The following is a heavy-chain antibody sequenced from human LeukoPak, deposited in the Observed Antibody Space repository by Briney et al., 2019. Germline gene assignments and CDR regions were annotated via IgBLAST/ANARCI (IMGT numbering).Heavy chain of an antibody. CDR2: ISWNSGRI. D-gene: IGHD6-19*01. CDR3: ATGADSSGWYRYFQH. J-gene: IGHJ1*01. Sequence: GGSLRLSCAASGFTFDDYAMHWVRQAPGKGLEWVSGISWNSGRIGYVDSVKGRFTISRDDAKNSLHLQMTSLRAEDTALYYCATGADSSGWYRYFQHWGQGTLVTVSS. CDR1: GFTFDDYA. V-gene: IGHV3-9*01.